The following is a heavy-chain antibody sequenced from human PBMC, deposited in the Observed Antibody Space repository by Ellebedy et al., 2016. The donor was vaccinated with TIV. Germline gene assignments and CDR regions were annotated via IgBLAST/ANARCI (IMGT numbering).Heavy chain of an antibody. J-gene: IGHJ5*02. CDR1: GGSISSGGYY. Sequence: MPSETLSLTCTVSGGSISSGGYYWSWIRQHPGKGLEWIGYIYDSGSTYYNPSLQRRVTISVDTSQNQFSLKLSSVTAADTAVYYCARESVGLNWFDPWGQGTLVTVSS. V-gene: IGHV4-31*03. CDR2: IYDSGST. CDR3: ARESVGLNWFDP.